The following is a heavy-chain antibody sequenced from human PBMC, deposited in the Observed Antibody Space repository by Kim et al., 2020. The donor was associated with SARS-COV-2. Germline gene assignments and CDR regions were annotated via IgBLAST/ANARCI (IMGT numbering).Heavy chain of an antibody. D-gene: IGHD3-16*01. Sequence: YYAEHVKVRFTISRDNSKSTLYLQMNSLRAEDTAVYYCAKDHRKDYIWGSYYWGQGTLVTVSS. V-gene: IGHV3-23*01. CDR3: AKDHRKDYIWGSYY. J-gene: IGHJ4*02.